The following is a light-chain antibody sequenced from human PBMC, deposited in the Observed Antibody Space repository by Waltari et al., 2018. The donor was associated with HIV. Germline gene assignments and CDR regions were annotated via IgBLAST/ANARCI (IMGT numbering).Light chain of an antibody. Sequence: QSVLTQPPSVSAAPGQKVTISCSGSSSNIGNTYVSWYQQLPGTAPKLLIYDNNKLPSGIPDRFSGSKSGTSATLGITGLQTGDEADYYCGTWDSSLSAYVFGTGTKVTVL. J-gene: IGLJ1*01. CDR2: DNN. V-gene: IGLV1-51*01. CDR3: GTWDSSLSAYV. CDR1: SSNIGNTY.